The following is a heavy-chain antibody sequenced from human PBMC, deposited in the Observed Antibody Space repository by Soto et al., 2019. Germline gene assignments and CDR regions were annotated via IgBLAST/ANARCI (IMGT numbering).Heavy chain of an antibody. CDR2: LYYGRSA. Sequence: QVQLQESGPGLVKPSETLSLTCAVSGDSISSYYCMWIRQPPGKGLESIGYLYYGRSANYNPSLKXRXPXSXXTPTNQCSLTLSSMTAADTAVYYCALRSMAVVPEYWGQGTLVTVSS. V-gene: IGHV4-59*01. CDR1: GDSISSYY. D-gene: IGHD3-22*01. CDR3: ALRSMAVVPEY. J-gene: IGHJ4*02.